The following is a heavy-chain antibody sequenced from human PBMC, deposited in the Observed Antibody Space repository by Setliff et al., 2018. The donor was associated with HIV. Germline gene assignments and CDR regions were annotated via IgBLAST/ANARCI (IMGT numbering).Heavy chain of an antibody. V-gene: IGHV4-34*01. D-gene: IGHD1-20*01. CDR3: ATGITMAPDY. Sequence: SETLSLTCDFYGESLSSYFRSWIRQPPGKGLGWIGEINHSGSTNYNPSLKSRVTISVGKSMNQFSLSLSSVTPADTAVYYCATGITMAPDYWGQGSLVTVSS. J-gene: IGHJ4*02. CDR2: INHSGST. CDR1: GESLSSYF.